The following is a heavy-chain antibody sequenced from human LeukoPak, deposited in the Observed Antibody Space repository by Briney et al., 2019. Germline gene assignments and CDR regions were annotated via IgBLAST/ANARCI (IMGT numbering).Heavy chain of an antibody. V-gene: IGHV4-4*02. J-gene: IGHJ5*02. CDR1: GGSISSSNW. D-gene: IGHD2-2*01. Sequence: SGTLSLTCAVSGGSISSSNWWSWVRQPPGKGLEWIGEIYHSGSTNYNPSLKSRVTISVDKSKNQFSLKLSSVTAADTAVYYCAGGIVVVPAAQGDWFDPWGQGTLVTVSS. CDR2: IYHSGST. CDR3: AGGIVVVPAAQGDWFDP.